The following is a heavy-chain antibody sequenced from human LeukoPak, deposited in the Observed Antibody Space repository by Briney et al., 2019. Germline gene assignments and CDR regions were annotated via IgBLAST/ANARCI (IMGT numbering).Heavy chain of an antibody. D-gene: IGHD4/OR15-4a*01. J-gene: IGHJ4*02. CDR3: ARADYPDY. CDR1: AFTFSNYW. CDR2: INSDGSGT. Sequence: GGSLRLSCAASAFTFSNYWMHWVRQAPGKGLVWVSRINSDGSGTAYADFVKGRFSISRDNAKNTLYLQMTSLRAEDTAVYYCARADYPDYWGQGTLVTVSS. V-gene: IGHV3-74*01.